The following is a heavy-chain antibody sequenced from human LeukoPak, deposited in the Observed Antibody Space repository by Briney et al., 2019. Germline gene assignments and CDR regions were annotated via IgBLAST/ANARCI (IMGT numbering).Heavy chain of an antibody. CDR1: GGSISSYY. D-gene: IGHD5-18*01. CDR2: IYYSGST. V-gene: IGHV4-59*08. CDR3: ARHATAMVYFDY. Sequence: SETLSLTCTVSGGSISSYYWSWIRQPPGKGLEWIGYIYYSGSTNYNPSLKSRVTISVDTSKNQFSLKLSSVTAADTAAYYCARHATAMVYFDYWGQGTLVTVSS. J-gene: IGHJ4*02.